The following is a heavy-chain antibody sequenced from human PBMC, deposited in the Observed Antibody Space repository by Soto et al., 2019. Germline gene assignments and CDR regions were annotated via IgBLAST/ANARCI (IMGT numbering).Heavy chain of an antibody. CDR2: IYYSGST. V-gene: IGHV4-59*08. Sequence: SETLSLTCTVSGGSISSYYWSWIRQPPGKGLEWIGYIYYSGSTNYNPSLKSRVTMSVDTSTNQFSLKLNSVTAADTAVYYCKRHEGGAAADRPLEYWGQGTLVTVSS. D-gene: IGHD6-13*01. CDR3: KRHEGGAAADRPLEY. J-gene: IGHJ4*02. CDR1: GGSISSYY.